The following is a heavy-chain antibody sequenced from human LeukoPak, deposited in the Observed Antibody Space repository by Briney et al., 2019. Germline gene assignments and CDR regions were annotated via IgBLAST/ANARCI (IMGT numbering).Heavy chain of an antibody. Sequence: GGSLRLSCAASGVSFSSFAMSWVRQGPGKGLEWVSAISATGGDTYYADSVKGRFTISRDDSKHTLYLQMSSLTAEDSAIYYCAIRTLSATFDYWGQGTLVTVSS. CDR2: ISATGGDT. CDR1: GVSFSSFA. J-gene: IGHJ4*02. CDR3: AIRTLSATFDY. D-gene: IGHD2-2*01. V-gene: IGHV3-23*01.